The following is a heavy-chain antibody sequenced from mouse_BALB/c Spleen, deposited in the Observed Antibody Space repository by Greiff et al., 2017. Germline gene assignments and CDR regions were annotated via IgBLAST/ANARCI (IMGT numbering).Heavy chain of an antibody. CDR2: INPYNDGT. CDR1: GYTFTSYV. J-gene: IGHJ3*01. Sequence: VQLKESGPELVKPGASVKMSCKASGYTFTSYVMHWVKQKPGQGLEWIGYINPYNDGTKYNEKFKGKATLTSDKSSSTAYMELSSLTSEDSAVYYCARMGDGYYPAWFAYWGQGTLVTVSA. D-gene: IGHD2-3*01. CDR3: ARMGDGYYPAWFAY. V-gene: IGHV1-14*01.